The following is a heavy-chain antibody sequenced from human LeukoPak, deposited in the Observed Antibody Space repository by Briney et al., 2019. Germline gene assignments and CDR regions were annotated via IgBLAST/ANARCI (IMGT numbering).Heavy chain of an antibody. CDR2: IIPIFGTA. CDR3: ASKGSGSYYNSLYYYYMDV. CDR1: GGTFISYA. Sequence: ASVKVSCKASGGTFISYAISWVRQAPGQGLEWMGGIIPIFGTANYAQKFQGRVTITADESTSTAYMELSSLRSEDTAVYYCASKGSGSYYNSLYYYYMDVWGKGTTVTISS. D-gene: IGHD3-10*01. J-gene: IGHJ6*03. V-gene: IGHV1-69*13.